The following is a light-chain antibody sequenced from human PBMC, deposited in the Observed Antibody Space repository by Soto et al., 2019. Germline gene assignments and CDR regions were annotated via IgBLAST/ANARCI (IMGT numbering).Light chain of an antibody. CDR1: SSNIGSNT. Sequence: QSVLTQPPSASGTPGQRVTISCSGSSSNIGSNTVNWYQQLPGTAPKLLIYSNNQRPSGVPDRFSGSKSGTSASLAISGIQSEDEADYYCAAWGDSLNGPVFGGGTKLTVL. CDR3: AAWGDSLNGPV. V-gene: IGLV1-44*01. J-gene: IGLJ2*01. CDR2: SNN.